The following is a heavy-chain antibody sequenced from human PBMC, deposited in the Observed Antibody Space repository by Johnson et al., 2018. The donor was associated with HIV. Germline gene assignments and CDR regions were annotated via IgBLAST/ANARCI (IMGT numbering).Heavy chain of an antibody. CDR1: GFTFSSYA. CDR2: ISYDGSNK. V-gene: IGHV3-30-3*01. Sequence: QVQLVESGGGVVQPGRSLRLSCAASGFTFSSYAMHWVRQAPGKGLEWVAVISYDGSNKYYADSVKGRFTISRDNSKNTLYLQMNSLRAEDTAVYYCARDQVLLWFGSGGDAFDIWGQGTMVTVSS. CDR3: ARDQVLLWFGSGGDAFDI. J-gene: IGHJ3*02. D-gene: IGHD3-10*01.